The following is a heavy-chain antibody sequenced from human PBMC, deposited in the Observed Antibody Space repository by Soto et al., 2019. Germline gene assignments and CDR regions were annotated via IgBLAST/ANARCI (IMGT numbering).Heavy chain of an antibody. Sequence: EVQLVESGGGLVQPGGSLRLSCAASGFTVSSNYMSWVRQAPGKGLEWVSVIYSGGSTYYADSVKGRFTISRDNSKNTLYLQMNSLRAEHTAVYYCASGTLTAGIGYFDYWGQGTLVTVSS. D-gene: IGHD1-20*01. CDR1: GFTVSSNY. CDR3: ASGTLTAGIGYFDY. V-gene: IGHV3-66*01. J-gene: IGHJ4*02. CDR2: IYSGGST.